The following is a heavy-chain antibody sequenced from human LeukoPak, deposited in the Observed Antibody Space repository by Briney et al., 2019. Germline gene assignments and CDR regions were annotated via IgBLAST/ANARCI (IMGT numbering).Heavy chain of an antibody. D-gene: IGHD6-19*01. CDR1: GGSISSFF. CDR3: ARDLELKRNQWNYFEL. J-gene: IGHJ4*02. V-gene: IGHV4-59*01. Sequence: PSETLSFTCTVSGGSISSFFWSWIRQPPGKGLEWLGCIDYRGSTQYNPSLKSRVTISVDTSKQQFSLKLSSVTAADTAVYYCARDLELKRNQWNYFELWGQGTLVTVSS. CDR2: IDYRGST.